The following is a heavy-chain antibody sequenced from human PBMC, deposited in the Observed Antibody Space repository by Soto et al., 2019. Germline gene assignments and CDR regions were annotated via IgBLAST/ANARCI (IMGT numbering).Heavy chain of an antibody. Sequence: QVQLVESGGGVVQPGRSLRLSCAASGFTFSSYSMHWVRQAPGKGLEWVAAMSYDGNSKYFADSVKGRFTISRDDSKNTPSLQMNSLGAEDSAVYYCARGRTVRDHDDLDLWGQGTLVTVSS. V-gene: IGHV3-30-3*01. CDR1: GFTFSSYS. CDR3: ARGRTVRDHDDLDL. CDR2: MSYDGNSK. J-gene: IGHJ4*02. D-gene: IGHD1-1*01.